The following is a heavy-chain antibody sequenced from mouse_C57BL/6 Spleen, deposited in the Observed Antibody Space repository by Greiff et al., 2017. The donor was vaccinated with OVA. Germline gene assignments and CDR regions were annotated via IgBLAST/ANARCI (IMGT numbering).Heavy chain of an antibody. J-gene: IGHJ2*01. V-gene: IGHV1-7*01. CDR2: INPSSGYT. Sequence: QVQLKQSGAELAKPGASVKLSCKASGYTFTSYWMHWVKQRPGQGLEWIGYINPSSGYTKYNQKFKDKATLTADKSSSTAYMQLSSLTYEDSAVYYCARWAVVAPLTGTSDYWGQGTTLTVSS. CDR3: ARWAVVAPLTGTSDY. CDR1: GYTFTSYW. D-gene: IGHD4-1*01.